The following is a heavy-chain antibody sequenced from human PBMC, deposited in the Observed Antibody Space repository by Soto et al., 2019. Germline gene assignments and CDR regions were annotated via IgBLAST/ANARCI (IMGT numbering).Heavy chain of an antibody. J-gene: IGHJ6*03. CDR3: AKETGYEYYYYSYMDV. V-gene: IGHV3-30*18. CDR1: GFTFSSYG. CDR2: ISYDGSNK. D-gene: IGHD6-13*01. Sequence: LRLSCAASGFTFSSYGMHWVRQAPGKGLEWVAVISYDGSNKYYADSVKGRFTISRDNSKNTLYLQMNSLRAEDTAVYYCAKETGYEYYYYSYMDVWGKGTTVTVYS.